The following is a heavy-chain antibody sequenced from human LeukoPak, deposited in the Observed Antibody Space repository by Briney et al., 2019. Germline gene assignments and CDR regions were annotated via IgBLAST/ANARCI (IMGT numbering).Heavy chain of an antibody. J-gene: IGHJ4*02. D-gene: IGHD3-10*01. Sequence: GGSLRLSCSASGFTFSSYAMHWVRQAPDKGLEWVAVISYDGSNEYYADSVKGRFTISRDSSENTLYLQMNSLRVEDTAVYYCARVGYYSSGPFSYFDYWGQGTLVTVSS. V-gene: IGHV3-30-3*01. CDR3: ARVGYYSSGPFSYFDY. CDR2: ISYDGSNE. CDR1: GFTFSSYA.